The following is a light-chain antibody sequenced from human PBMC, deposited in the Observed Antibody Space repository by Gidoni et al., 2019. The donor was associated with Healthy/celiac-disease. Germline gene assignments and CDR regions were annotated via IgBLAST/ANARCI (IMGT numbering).Light chain of an antibody. V-gene: IGLV2-14*04. Sequence: GQSITISCTGTSSDVGGYNHVSWYQQHPGKAPKLMIYDVSNRPSGVSNRFSCSKSGNTASLTISGLQAEDEADYYCSSYTSSSTLYVFGTGTKVTVL. CDR1: SSDVGGYNH. J-gene: IGLJ1*01. CDR2: DVS. CDR3: SSYTSSSTLYV.